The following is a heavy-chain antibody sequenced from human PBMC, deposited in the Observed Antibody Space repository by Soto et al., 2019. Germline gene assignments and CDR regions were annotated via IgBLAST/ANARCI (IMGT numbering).Heavy chain of an antibody. CDR3: AREPTKSDFWSGYTDY. Sequence: GSLRLSCTASGFTFGDYAMSWFRQAPGKGLEWVGFIRSKAYGGTTEYAASVKGRFTISRDDSKSIAYLQMNSLKTEDTAVYYCAREPTKSDFWSGYTDYWGQGTLVTVSS. CDR1: GFTFGDYA. V-gene: IGHV3-49*03. J-gene: IGHJ4*02. D-gene: IGHD3-3*01. CDR2: IRSKAYGGTT.